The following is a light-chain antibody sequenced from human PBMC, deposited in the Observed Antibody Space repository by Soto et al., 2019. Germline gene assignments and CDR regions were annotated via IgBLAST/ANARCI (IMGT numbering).Light chain of an antibody. Sequence: EIVLTQSPDTLSLSPGERATLSCRASQSVSGYLGWYQQTPGQAPRLLIYDASNRAYGVPARFRGSGSGTNFTLTIASLEPADVAVYYCQQRSNWPYLTFGGGTRV. V-gene: IGKV3-11*01. CDR1: QSVSGY. CDR2: DAS. CDR3: QQRSNWPYLT. J-gene: IGKJ4*01.